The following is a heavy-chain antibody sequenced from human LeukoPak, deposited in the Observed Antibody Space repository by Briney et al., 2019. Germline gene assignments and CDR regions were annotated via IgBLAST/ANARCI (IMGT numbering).Heavy chain of an antibody. CDR2: IIPLFGTA. V-gene: IGHV1-69*13. J-gene: IGHJ6*02. CDR3: ARVIEDIVEHHYYGMDV. CDR1: GGTFSSYA. Sequence: SVKVSCKASGGTFSSYAISWVRQAPGQGLEWMGGIIPLFGTANYAQKFQGRVTITADESTSTAYMELSSLRSEDTAVYYCARVIEDIVEHHYYGMDVWGQGTTVTVSS. D-gene: IGHD2-15*01.